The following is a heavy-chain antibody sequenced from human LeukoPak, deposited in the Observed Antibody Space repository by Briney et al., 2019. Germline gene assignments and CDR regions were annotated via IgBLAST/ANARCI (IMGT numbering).Heavy chain of an antibody. CDR1: GGSISSGNYY. J-gene: IGHJ6*03. D-gene: IGHD2-15*01. V-gene: IGHV4-61*02. Sequence: SETLSLTCTVSGGSISSGNYYWSRIRQPAGRDLEWIGRIHTSGRTSYNPSLKSRVTISVETSKNQFSLKLSSVTAADTAVYYCARSGSCSGGSCYRNYYYYMDVWGKGTTVTVSS. CDR3: ARSGSCSGGSCYRNYYYYMDV. CDR2: IHTSGRT.